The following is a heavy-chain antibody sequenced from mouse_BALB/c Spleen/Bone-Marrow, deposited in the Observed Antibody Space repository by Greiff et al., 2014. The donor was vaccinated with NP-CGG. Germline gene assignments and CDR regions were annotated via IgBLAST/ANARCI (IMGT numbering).Heavy chain of an antibody. CDR1: GYPFTTYP. CDR2: FHPYDDDT. Sequence: VQRVESGAELVKPGASVKMSCRAFGYPFTTYPIEWMRQNHGKNLEWIGNFHPYDDDTKYNEQFKGKAKLTVDKSSTTVSLELSRLTSDDSAVYYCARGAYGLFDYWGQGTTLTVSS. J-gene: IGHJ2*01. CDR3: ARGAYGLFDY. D-gene: IGHD6-5*01. V-gene: IGHV1-47*01.